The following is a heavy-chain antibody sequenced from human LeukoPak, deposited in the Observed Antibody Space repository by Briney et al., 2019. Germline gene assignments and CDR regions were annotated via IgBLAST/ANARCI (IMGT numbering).Heavy chain of an antibody. CDR1: RFSFSAYP. Sequence: GGSLRRSCAASRFSFSAYPMGWVRRAPGKGLEWVSGISASGDVTFHADPVKGRFTISRDNSKNTLYLQMNSLRAEDTAEYYCAKSLLTTASGTGRAFDIWGQGTMVTVSS. D-gene: IGHD1-26*01. CDR3: AKSLLTTASGTGRAFDI. J-gene: IGHJ3*02. CDR2: ISASGDVT. V-gene: IGHV3-23*01.